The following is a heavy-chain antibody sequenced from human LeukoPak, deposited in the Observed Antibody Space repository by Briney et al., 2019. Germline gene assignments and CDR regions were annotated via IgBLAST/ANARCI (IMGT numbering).Heavy chain of an antibody. V-gene: IGHV4-39*07. D-gene: IGHD1-1*01. CDR2: INHSGST. Sequence: PSETLSLTCTVSGGSISSSSYYWGWIRQPPGKGLEWIGEINHSGSTNYNPSLKSRVTISVDTSKNQFSLKLSSVTAADTAVYYCARGRNAIDYWGQGTLVTVSS. J-gene: IGHJ4*02. CDR1: GGSISSSSYY. CDR3: ARGRNAIDY.